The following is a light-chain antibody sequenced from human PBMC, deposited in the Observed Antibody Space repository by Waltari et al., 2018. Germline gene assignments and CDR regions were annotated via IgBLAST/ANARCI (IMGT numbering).Light chain of an antibody. CDR1: NIGSKS. CDR2: DDR. Sequence: SSVLTQPPSVSVAPGQKARITCGGNNIGSKSVHWYQQKPGRAPVLVVYDDRDRPTGIPERFSGSNSGNTATLTISRVEDGDEADYYCQVWDSSSDHYVFGTGTKVTVL. J-gene: IGLJ1*01. V-gene: IGLV3-21*02. CDR3: QVWDSSSDHYV.